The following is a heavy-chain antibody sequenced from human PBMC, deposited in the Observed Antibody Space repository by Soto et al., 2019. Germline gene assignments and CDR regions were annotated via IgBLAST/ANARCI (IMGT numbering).Heavy chain of an antibody. CDR1: GYTFTSYA. CDR3: ARGEDTAIVLYGMDV. V-gene: IGHV1-3*01. D-gene: IGHD5-18*01. Sequence: GASVKVSCKASGYTFTSYAIHWVRQAPGQRLEWMGWINAGNGNTKYSQKFQGRVTITRDTSASTAYMELSSLRSEDTAVYYCARGEDTAIVLYGMDVRGQGTTVTVSS. CDR2: INAGNGNT. J-gene: IGHJ6*02.